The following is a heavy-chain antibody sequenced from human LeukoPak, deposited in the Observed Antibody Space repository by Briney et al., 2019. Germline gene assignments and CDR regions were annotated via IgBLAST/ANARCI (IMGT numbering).Heavy chain of an antibody. V-gene: IGHV1-18*01. CDR2: ISAYNGNT. J-gene: IGHJ1*01. D-gene: IGHD6-19*01. Sequence: ASVNVSCTASGYTFTSYGISWGRQAPGQGLEWMGGISAYNGNTNYAQKLQGRVTMTTDTSTGTAYMELRSLRSDHRAVYYCARDWQWLVPNSAEYFQHWGQGTLVTVSS. CDR1: GYTFTSYG. CDR3: ARDWQWLVPNSAEYFQH.